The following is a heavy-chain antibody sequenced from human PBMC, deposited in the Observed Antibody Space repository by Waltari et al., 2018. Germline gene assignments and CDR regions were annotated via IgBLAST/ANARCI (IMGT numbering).Heavy chain of an antibody. J-gene: IGHJ4*02. CDR3: ARTSMSTKLGVAF. CDR2: ILDSGTT. CDR1: GGSLSGYS. V-gene: IGHV4-59*01. Sequence: QVQLQESGSGLVKPSETLSLTCSVSGGSLSGYSWNWIRQIPGRGLEWIGNILDSGTTNYHPSLKSRITMSVDTPKNQLSLKLTFMTAADAGVYYCARTSMSTKLGVAFWGQGTLVTVSS. D-gene: IGHD3-9*01.